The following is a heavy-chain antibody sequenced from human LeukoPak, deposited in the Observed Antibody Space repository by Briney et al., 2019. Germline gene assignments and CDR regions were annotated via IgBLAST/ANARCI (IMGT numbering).Heavy chain of an antibody. CDR1: GFTFGNYA. CDR3: ARAGIVGATDAFDI. J-gene: IGHJ3*02. V-gene: IGHV3-64*01. Sequence: GGSLRLSCAASGFTFGNYAMHWVRQAPGKGLEYVSAISSNGGSTYYANSVKGRFTISRDNSKNTLYLQMGSLRAEDMAVYYCARAGIVGATDAFDIWGQGTMVTVSS. D-gene: IGHD1-26*01. CDR2: ISSNGGST.